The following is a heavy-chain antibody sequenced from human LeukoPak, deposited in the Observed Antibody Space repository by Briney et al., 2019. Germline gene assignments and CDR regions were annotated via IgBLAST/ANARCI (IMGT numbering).Heavy chain of an antibody. J-gene: IGHJ5*02. CDR1: GYAFTGYY. V-gene: IGHV1-2*02. CDR2: INPNSGGT. Sequence: ASVKVSCKASGYAFTGYYMHWVRQAPGQGLEWMGWINPNSGGTNYAQKFQGRVTMTRDTSISTAYMELSRLRSDDTAVYYCARVWAQRSYDFWSGSRPLYNWFDPWGQGTLVTVSS. D-gene: IGHD3-3*01. CDR3: ARVWAQRSYDFWSGSRPLYNWFDP.